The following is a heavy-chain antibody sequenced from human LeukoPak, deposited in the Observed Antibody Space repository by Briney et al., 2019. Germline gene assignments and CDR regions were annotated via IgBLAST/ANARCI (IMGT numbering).Heavy chain of an antibody. J-gene: IGHJ4*02. V-gene: IGHV3-20*01. CDR1: GFTFSSYS. CDR2: INWNGGST. CDR3: ARGLTFMDY. D-gene: IGHD3-16*01. Sequence: PGGSLRLSCAASGFTFSSYSMNWVRQAPGKGLEWVSGINWNGGSTGYADSVKGRFTISRDNAKNSLYLQMNSLRAEDTALYHCARGLTFMDYWGQGTLVTVSS.